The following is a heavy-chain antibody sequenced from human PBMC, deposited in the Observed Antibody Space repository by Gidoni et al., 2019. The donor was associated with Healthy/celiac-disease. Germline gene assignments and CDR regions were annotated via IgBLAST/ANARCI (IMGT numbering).Heavy chain of an antibody. CDR2: INHSGST. D-gene: IGHD3-9*01. V-gene: IGHV4-34*01. CDR3: ARVKGTYYDILTGRNWFDP. Sequence: QVQLQQWGAGLLKPSETLSLTCAVYGGSFSGYYWSWIRQPPGKGLEWIGEINHSGSTNYNPSLKSRVTISVDTSKNQFSLKLSSVTAADTAVYYCARVKGTYYDILTGRNWFDPWGQGTLVTVSS. J-gene: IGHJ5*02. CDR1: GGSFSGYY.